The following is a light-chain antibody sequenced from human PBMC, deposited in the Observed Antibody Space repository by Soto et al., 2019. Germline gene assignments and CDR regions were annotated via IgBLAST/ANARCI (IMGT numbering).Light chain of an antibody. CDR1: QGISRY. CDR3: QQPNGLT. CDR2: AAS. Sequence: DIQLTQSPSFLSASVGDRVTITCRASQGISRYLAWYQQKPGKAPKLLIYAASTLQSGVPSRFSGSGSGTEFTLTISSLQPEDFATYYCQQPNGLTFGGGTKVEIK. V-gene: IGKV1-9*01. J-gene: IGKJ4*01.